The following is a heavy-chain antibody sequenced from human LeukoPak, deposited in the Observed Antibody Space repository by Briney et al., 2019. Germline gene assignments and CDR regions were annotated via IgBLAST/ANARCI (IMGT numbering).Heavy chain of an antibody. CDR3: ARGTNVVVVPAAMGY. CDR1: GDTFTSYA. D-gene: IGHD2-2*01. Sequence: ASVKVSCKASGDTFTSYAMHWVRQAPGQRLEWMGWINAGNGNTKYSQKFQGRVTITRDTSASTAYMELSSLRSEDTAVYYCARGTNVVVVPAAMGYWGQGTLVTVSS. J-gene: IGHJ4*02. CDR2: INAGNGNT. V-gene: IGHV1-3*01.